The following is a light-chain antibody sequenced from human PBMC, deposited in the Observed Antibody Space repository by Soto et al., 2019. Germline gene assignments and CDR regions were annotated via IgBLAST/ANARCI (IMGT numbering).Light chain of an antibody. J-gene: IGKJ1*01. CDR2: AAS. V-gene: IGKV1-39*01. CDR3: QQSYSSPPT. CDR1: QSISNH. Sequence: DIQMTQSPSSPSASVEDRVIITCRASQSISNHLNWYQQKPGKAPKLPIFAASSLQSGVPSRFSGSRSGPDFTLTISSLQPEDFATYYCQQSYSSPPTLGQGTNVDIK.